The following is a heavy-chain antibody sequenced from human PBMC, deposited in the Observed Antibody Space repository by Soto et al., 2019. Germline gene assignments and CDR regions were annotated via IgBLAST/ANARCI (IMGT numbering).Heavy chain of an antibody. D-gene: IGHD1-1*01. CDR1: GFTFSGYA. CDR2: ISYDGSNK. V-gene: IGHV3-30*03. CDR3: ARDHSEEPTSPANNWYDP. J-gene: IGHJ5*02. Sequence: GGSLRLSCAASGFTFSGYAMHWVRQAPDKGLEWVAVISYDGSNKYYADSVKGRFTISRDNSKNTLYLQMNSLRAEDTAVYYCARDHSEEPTSPANNWYDPWGQGTLVTVSS.